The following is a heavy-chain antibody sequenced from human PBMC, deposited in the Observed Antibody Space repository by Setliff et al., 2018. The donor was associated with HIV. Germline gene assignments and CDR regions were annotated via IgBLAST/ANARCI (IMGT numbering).Heavy chain of an antibody. V-gene: IGHV1-18*01. CDR3: TRGGYSGAFLDAFDI. CDR2: ITTYNGGT. J-gene: IGHJ3*02. D-gene: IGHD1-26*01. Sequence: ASVKVSCKASGYSFTSYGLSWVRQAPGQGLEWMGSITTYNGGTNYAQKFQGRVTMTTDTSTSTAYMELRSLGSDDTAVYYCTRGGYSGAFLDAFDIWGQGTMVTVSS. CDR1: GYSFTSYG.